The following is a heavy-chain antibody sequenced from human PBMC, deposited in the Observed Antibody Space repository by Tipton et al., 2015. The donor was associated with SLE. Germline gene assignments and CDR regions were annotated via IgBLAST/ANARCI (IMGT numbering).Heavy chain of an antibody. J-gene: IGHJ5*02. Sequence: SLRLSCAASGFTFSSYEMNWVRQAPGKGLEWVSYISSSSSYIYYADSVKGRFTISRDNAKNSLYLQMNSLRAEDTAVYYCARDDDARPGWFDPWGQGTLVTVSS. CDR3: ARDDDARPGWFDP. V-gene: IGHV3-21*05. D-gene: IGHD1-1*01. CDR2: ISSSSSYI. CDR1: GFTFSSYE.